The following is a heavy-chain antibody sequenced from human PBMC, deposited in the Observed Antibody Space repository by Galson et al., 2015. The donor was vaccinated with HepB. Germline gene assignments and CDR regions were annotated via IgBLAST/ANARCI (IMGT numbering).Heavy chain of an antibody. Sequence: QSGAEVKKPGESLKISCTASGYMFTTYWIGWVRQMPGKGLEWMGIIYPGDSDTRYSPSFQGQVTISADKYISTAYLQWGSLKASDTAMYYCARRHYYSYVMDVWGQGTTVTVSS. CDR2: IYPGDSDT. V-gene: IGHV5-51*01. CDR1: GYMFTTYW. CDR3: ARRHYYSYVMDV. J-gene: IGHJ6*02.